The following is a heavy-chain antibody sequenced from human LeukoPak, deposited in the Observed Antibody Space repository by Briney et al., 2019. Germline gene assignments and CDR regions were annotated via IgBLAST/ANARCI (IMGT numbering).Heavy chain of an antibody. CDR1: GSIFTSCW. V-gene: IGHV5-51*01. CDR2: IYPGDSDT. Sequence: GESLQISCKGSGSIFTSCWIGWGRQLPGKGLEWMGIIYPGDSDTSYSPSFQGQVTTSADKSIRTAYLQWSSLKASDTAMYYCARLGSMRGHYFDYWGQGTLVTVSS. J-gene: IGHJ4*02. CDR3: ARLGSMRGHYFDY.